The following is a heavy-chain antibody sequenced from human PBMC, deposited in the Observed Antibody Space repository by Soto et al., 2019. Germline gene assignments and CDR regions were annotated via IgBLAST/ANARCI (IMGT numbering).Heavy chain of an antibody. D-gene: IGHD3-10*01. CDR3: TRDRGYPDSFDL. CDR1: GVIFRTFA. Sequence: PGGSLRLSCAASGVIFRTFAMSWVRQAPGKGLEWVSGISESGDYRYYGDAVKGRFTISRDNAKNKLYLQMNSLRVEDTAVYYCTRDRGYPDSFDLWGQGTMVTVSS. J-gene: IGHJ3*01. V-gene: IGHV3-23*01. CDR2: ISESGDYR.